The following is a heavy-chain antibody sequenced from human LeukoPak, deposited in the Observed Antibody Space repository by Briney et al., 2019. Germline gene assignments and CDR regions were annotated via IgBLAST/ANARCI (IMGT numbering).Heavy chain of an antibody. CDR1: GFTFSSYW. D-gene: IGHD6-13*01. CDR3: ARVFSDSARSSWYSDYYYYMDV. J-gene: IGHJ6*03. Sequence: GGSLRLSCAASGFTFSSYWMSWVRQAPGKGLEWVANIKQDGSEKYYVDSVKGRFTISRDNAKNSLYLQMNSLRAEDTAVYYCARVFSDSARSSWYSDYYYYMDVWGKGTTVTVSS. CDR2: IKQDGSEK. V-gene: IGHV3-7*01.